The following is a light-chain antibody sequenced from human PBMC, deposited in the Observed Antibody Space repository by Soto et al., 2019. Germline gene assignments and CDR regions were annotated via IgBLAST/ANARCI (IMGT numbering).Light chain of an antibody. Sequence: NFMLTQPHSVSESPGKTVTISCTGSSGSIATNYVQWYQQRPGSAPTTVIYEDTQRPCGVPERFSGSIDSSSNSASLTISGLKTEDEADYYCQSYDGSNPDVVFGGGTQLTVL. CDR1: SGSIATNY. CDR2: EDT. V-gene: IGLV6-57*02. J-gene: IGLJ2*01. CDR3: QSYDGSNPDVV.